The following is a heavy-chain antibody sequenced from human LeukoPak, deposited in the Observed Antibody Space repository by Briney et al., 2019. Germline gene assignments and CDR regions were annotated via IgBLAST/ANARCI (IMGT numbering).Heavy chain of an antibody. D-gene: IGHD6-13*01. CDR3: TETYSSSWSAFDY. Sequence: PGRSLRLSCAASGFTFSNAWMSWVRQAPGKGLEWVGRIKSKTDGGTTDYAAPVKGRFTISRDDSKNTLYLQMNSLKTEDTAVYYCTETYSSSWSAFDYWGQGTLVTVSS. CDR2: IKSKTDGGTT. V-gene: IGHV3-15*01. CDR1: GFTFSNAW. J-gene: IGHJ4*02.